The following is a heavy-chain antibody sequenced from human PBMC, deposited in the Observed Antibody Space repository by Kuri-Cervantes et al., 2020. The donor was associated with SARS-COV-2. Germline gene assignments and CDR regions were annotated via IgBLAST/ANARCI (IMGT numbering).Heavy chain of an antibody. CDR3: VRIRAATVIADY. CDR1: GFSLSTSGVG. Sequence: SGPTLVKPTQTLTLTCTFSGFSLSTSGVGVGWIRQPPGKALEWLARIDWDDDKYYSTSLKTRLTISKDTSKNQVVLTMTNMDPVDTATYYCVRIRAATVIADYWGQGTLVTVSS. V-gene: IGHV2-70*11. J-gene: IGHJ4*02. D-gene: IGHD4-11*01. CDR2: IDWDDDK.